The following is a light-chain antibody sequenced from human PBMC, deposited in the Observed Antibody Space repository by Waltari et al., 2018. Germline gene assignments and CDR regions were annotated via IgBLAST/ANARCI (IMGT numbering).Light chain of an antibody. Sequence: EIVLTQSPATLSLSPGERATLSCRASQSVGSYLAWYQQKPGQAPRLLFYDASNRATGIPARFSGSGSGTDFTLTISSLEPEDFAVYYCRQRSTWPPPTFGGGTKVEIK. CDR3: RQRSTWPPPT. CDR1: QSVGSY. CDR2: DAS. V-gene: IGKV3-11*01. J-gene: IGKJ4*01.